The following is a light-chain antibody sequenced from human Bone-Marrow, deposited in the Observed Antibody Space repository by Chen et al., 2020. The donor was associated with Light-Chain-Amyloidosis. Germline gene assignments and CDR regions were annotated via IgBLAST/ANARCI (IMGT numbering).Light chain of an antibody. J-gene: IGLJ1*01. CDR2: EVT. CDR3: SSYTITNTLV. V-gene: IGLV2-14*01. CDR1: RSDVGGDNH. Sequence: QSALTQPASVPGSPGQSINSACTGTRSDVGGDNHVSWYQQHPDKAPKLMIYEVTNRPSWVPDRFSGSKSDNTASLTISGLQTEDEADYFCSSYTITNTLVFGSGTRVTVL.